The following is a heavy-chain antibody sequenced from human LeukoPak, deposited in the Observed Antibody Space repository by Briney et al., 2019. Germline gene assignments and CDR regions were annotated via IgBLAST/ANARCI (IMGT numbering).Heavy chain of an antibody. D-gene: IGHD3-16*02. CDR2: INHSGST. V-gene: IGHV4-34*01. Sequence: PSETLSLTCAVYGGSFSGYYWSWIRQPPGKGLEWIGEINHSGSTNYNPSLKSRVTISVDTSKNQFSLKLSSVTAADTAVYYCARHAYDYVWGSYRPVSQYFQHWGQGTLVTVSS. J-gene: IGHJ1*01. CDR1: GGSFSGYY. CDR3: ARHAYDYVWGSYRPVSQYFQH.